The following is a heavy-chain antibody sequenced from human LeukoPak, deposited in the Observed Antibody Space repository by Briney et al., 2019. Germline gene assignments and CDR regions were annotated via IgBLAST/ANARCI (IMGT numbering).Heavy chain of an antibody. CDR3: ARDLLDVDENWFDP. CDR2: IYYGGST. CDR1: GGSISSSSYY. V-gene: IGHV4-39*07. D-gene: IGHD2-21*01. J-gene: IGHJ5*02. Sequence: PSETLSLTCTVSGGSISSSSYYWGWIRQPPGKGLEWIGSIYYGGSTYYNPSLKSRVTMSVDTSKNQFSLKLGSVTAADTAVYYCARDLLDVDENWFDPWGQGTLVTVSS.